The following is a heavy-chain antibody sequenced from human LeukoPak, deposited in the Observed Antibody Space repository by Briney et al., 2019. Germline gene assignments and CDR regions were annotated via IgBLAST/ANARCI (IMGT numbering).Heavy chain of an antibody. CDR3: ARGGETSPFDY. J-gene: IGHJ4*02. D-gene: IGHD1-1*01. V-gene: IGHV4-59*01. CDR1: GGSISSYY. CDR2: IYYSGST. Sequence: SETPSLTCTVSGGSISSYYWSWIRQPPGKGLEWIGYIYYSGSTNYNPSLKSRVTISVDTSKNQFSLKLSSVTAADTAVYYCARGGETSPFDYWGQGTLVTVSS.